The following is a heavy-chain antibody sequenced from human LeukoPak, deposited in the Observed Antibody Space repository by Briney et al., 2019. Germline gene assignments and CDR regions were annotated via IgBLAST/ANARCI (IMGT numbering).Heavy chain of an antibody. J-gene: IGHJ4*02. Sequence: GTSLRLSCAASGFDFSGSHMHWVRQAPGKGLEWVSGISNDGNSKYYGDSAQGRFSISRDNAKNTLYLQVNSLRAEDTAVYYCARGGYSSGRAAALDYWGQGTLVTVSS. CDR3: ARGGYSSGRAAALDY. D-gene: IGHD3-22*01. CDR1: GFDFSGSH. CDR2: ISNDGNSK. V-gene: IGHV3-30*04.